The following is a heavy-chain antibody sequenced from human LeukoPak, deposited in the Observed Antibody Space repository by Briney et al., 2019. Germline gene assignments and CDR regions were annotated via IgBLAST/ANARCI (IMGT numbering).Heavy chain of an antibody. CDR2: IYHSGGT. D-gene: IGHD4-17*01. Sequence: SETLSLTCTVSGGSISSSSYYLGWIRQPPGKGLEWIGSIYHSGGTYYNPSLKSRIAISLDTSRNQFSLKLTSVTAADTAVYYCAREGIGDLEGPIDYWGQGTLVTVSS. J-gene: IGHJ4*02. CDR3: AREGIGDLEGPIDY. CDR1: GGSISSSSYY. V-gene: IGHV4-39*07.